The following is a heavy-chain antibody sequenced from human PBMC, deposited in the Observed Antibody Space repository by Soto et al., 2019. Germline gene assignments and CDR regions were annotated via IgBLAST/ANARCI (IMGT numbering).Heavy chain of an antibody. CDR3: AKGPAIVLVPAAMNCYYGMDV. J-gene: IGHJ6*02. CDR1: GFTFSSYG. Sequence: QVQLVESGGGVVQPGRSLRLSCAASGFTFSSYGMHWVRQAPGEGLEWVALISYDGSNKYYADSVKGRFTISRDYSKNTLYLQMNSLRAEDTAVYYCAKGPAIVLVPAAMNCYYGMDVCGQGTTVTVSS. CDR2: ISYDGSNK. V-gene: IGHV3-30*18. D-gene: IGHD2-2*01.